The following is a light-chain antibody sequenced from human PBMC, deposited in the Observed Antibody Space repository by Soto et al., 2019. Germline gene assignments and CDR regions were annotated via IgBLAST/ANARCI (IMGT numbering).Light chain of an antibody. J-gene: IGKJ5*01. V-gene: IGKV3-11*01. CDR1: QIVSKY. CDR3: QQRSDCPIT. CDR2: DAS. Sequence: EIVLTQSPATLSLSPGERATLSCRASQIVSKYLVWYQQKPGQAPGLLIYDASTRATGIPARFSGSGSGTDFTLTISSLEPDDIAVYYCQQRSDCPITFGQGTRLEIK.